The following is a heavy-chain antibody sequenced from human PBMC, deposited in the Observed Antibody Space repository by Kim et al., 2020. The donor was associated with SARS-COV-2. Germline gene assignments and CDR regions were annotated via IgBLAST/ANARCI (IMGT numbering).Heavy chain of an antibody. CDR1: GYSLTELL. CDR2: FDPADGET. Sequence: ASVKVSCKVSGYSLTELLMHWVRQAPGKGLEWMGGFDPADGETIDAQQFQGRVTMTEDTSTDTVYIELSRLTSEDTAVYYCATGSRGFGELLALGNWGQG. V-gene: IGHV1-24*01. J-gene: IGHJ1*01. CDR3: ATGSRGFGELLALGN. D-gene: IGHD3-10*01.